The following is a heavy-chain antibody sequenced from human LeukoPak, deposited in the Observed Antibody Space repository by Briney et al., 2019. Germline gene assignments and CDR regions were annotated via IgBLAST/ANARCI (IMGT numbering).Heavy chain of an antibody. CDR2: IRYDGSNK. J-gene: IGHJ6*03. Sequence: GGSLRLSCAASGFTFSSYGMHWVRQAPGKGLEWVAFIRYDGSNKYYAGSVKGRFTISRDNSKNTLYPQMNSLRAEDTAVYYCASKVSVTSYYYYYYYMDVWGKGTTVTVSS. CDR3: ASKVSVTSYYYYYYYMDV. D-gene: IGHD4-17*01. V-gene: IGHV3-30*02. CDR1: GFTFSSYG.